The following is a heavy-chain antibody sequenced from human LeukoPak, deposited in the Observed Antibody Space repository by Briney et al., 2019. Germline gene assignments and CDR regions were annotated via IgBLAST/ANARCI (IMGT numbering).Heavy chain of an antibody. D-gene: IGHD3-22*01. J-gene: IGHJ4*02. CDR2: IYYSGST. CDR3: ASGYDSSAGITGGEFDY. CDR1: DGSISISGYY. Sequence: SETLSLICSVSDGSISISGYYWGWIRQPPGKGLEWIGKIYYSGSTYNNPYLKSRVTISVDTPKNQFSLKLSSVTAADTAVYYCASGYDSSAGITGGEFDYWGQGTLVTVSS. V-gene: IGHV4-39*07.